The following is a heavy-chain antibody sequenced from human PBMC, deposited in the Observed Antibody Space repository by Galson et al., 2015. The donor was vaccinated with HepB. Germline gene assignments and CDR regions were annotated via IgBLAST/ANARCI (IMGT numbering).Heavy chain of an antibody. J-gene: IGHJ3*02. CDR3: ARVAYCDSPFRAVDI. Sequence: SVKVSCKASGYTFTGSAIHWVRQAPGQRLEWMGWINTGNGNTTYSQKFQGRVSITRDTYASTAYMELSSLTSEDTAVYYCARVAYCDSPFRAVDIWGQGTMVTVSS. V-gene: IGHV1-3*04. D-gene: IGHD4-17*01. CDR2: INTGNGNT. CDR1: GYTFTGSA.